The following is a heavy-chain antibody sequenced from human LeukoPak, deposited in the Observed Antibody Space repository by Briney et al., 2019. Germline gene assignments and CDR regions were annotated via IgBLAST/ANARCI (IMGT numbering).Heavy chain of an antibody. CDR1: GYTFTSYY. J-gene: IGHJ4*02. Sequence: GASVKVSCKASGYTFTSYYMHWVRQAPGQGLEWMGWINPNSGGTNYAQKFQGRVTMTRDTSISTAYMELSRLRSGDTAVYYCASIPGIAVAGTPYWGQGTLVTVSS. D-gene: IGHD6-19*01. V-gene: IGHV1-2*02. CDR3: ASIPGIAVAGTPY. CDR2: INPNSGGT.